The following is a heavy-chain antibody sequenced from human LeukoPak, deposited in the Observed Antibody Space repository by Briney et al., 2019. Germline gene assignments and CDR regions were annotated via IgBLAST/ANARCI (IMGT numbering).Heavy chain of an antibody. V-gene: IGHV3-21*01. CDR1: GFTFSSYS. D-gene: IGHD3-22*01. CDR2: ISSSSSYI. J-gene: IGHJ4*02. CDR3: ARVYYDSSGYYDDY. Sequence: GGSLRLSCAASGFTFSSYSMNWVRQAPGKGLELVSSISSSSSYIYYADSVKGRFTISRDNAKNSLYLQMNSLRAEDTAVYYCARVYYDSSGYYDDYWGQGTLVTVSS.